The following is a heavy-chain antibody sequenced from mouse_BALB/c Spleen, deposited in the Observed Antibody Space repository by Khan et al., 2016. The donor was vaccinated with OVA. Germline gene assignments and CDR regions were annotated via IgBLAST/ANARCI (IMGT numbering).Heavy chain of an antibody. CDR1: GYTFTSYD. V-gene: IGHV1-85*01. CDR3: ARHYYRSNLYWYFEV. CDR2: IFPGDDGT. D-gene: IGHD1-1*01. Sequence: QVQLKESGAELVKPGASVKLSCKASGYTFTSYDINWVRQRPEQGLEWIGWIFPGDDGTKYNEKFKGKATPTTDKSSSTAYMQLSRLTSEDSAVXFCARHYYRSNLYWYFEVWGAGTAVTVSS. J-gene: IGHJ1*01.